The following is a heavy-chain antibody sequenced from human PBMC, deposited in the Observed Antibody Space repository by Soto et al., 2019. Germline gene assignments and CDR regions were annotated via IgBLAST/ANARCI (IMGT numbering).Heavy chain of an antibody. CDR3: TTDLVVVVTAIRDY. Sequence: GSLRLSCAASGFTFSNAWMNWVRQAPGKGLEWVGRIKSKTDGGTTDYAAPVKGRFTISRDDSKNTLYQQMNSLKTEDTAVYYCTTDLVVVVTAIRDYWGQGTLVTVSS. D-gene: IGHD2-21*02. V-gene: IGHV3-15*07. CDR2: IKSKTDGGTT. J-gene: IGHJ4*02. CDR1: GFTFSNAW.